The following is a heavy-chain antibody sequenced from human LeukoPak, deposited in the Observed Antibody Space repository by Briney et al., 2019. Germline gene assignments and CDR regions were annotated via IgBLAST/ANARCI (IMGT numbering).Heavy chain of an antibody. CDR3: ARDRPHTDAWYEGRDY. Sequence: ASVKVSCKASGYTFTSYDINWVRQTTGQGLEWMGWMNPNSGGTNYAQKFQGRVTMTSDTSISTAYMELNRLTYDDTAVYYCARDRPHTDAWYEGRDYWGQGTLVTVSS. D-gene: IGHD6-13*01. J-gene: IGHJ4*02. CDR2: MNPNSGGT. CDR1: GYTFTSYD. V-gene: IGHV1-2*02.